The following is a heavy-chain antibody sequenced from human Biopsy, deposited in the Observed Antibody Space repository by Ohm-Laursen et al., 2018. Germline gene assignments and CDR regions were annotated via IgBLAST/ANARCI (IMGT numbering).Heavy chain of an antibody. Sequence: SVKVSCKAPRGTFSNYGVNWVRQAPGQGLEWLGGNIPILGTGNYAQKFQDRVTVAADTSTSTATMELRSLRSDDTAVYYCATKLTGYFHHWGQGTLVIVSS. V-gene: IGHV1-69*06. CDR1: RGTFSNYG. J-gene: IGHJ1*01. D-gene: IGHD3-9*01. CDR3: ATKLTGYFHH. CDR2: NIPILGTG.